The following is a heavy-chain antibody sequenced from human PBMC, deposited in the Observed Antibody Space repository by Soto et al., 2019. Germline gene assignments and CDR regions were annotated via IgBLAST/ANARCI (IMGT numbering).Heavy chain of an antibody. Sequence: GGSLRLSCAASGFTFSSYAMSWVRQAPGKGLEWVSAISGSGGSTYYADSVKGRFTISRDNSKNTLYLRMNNLRAEDTAVYYCASPREYDFWSGYYTLDYWGQGTLVTAPQ. CDR2: ISGSGGST. J-gene: IGHJ4*02. CDR1: GFTFSSYA. D-gene: IGHD3-3*01. CDR3: ASPREYDFWSGYYTLDY. V-gene: IGHV3-23*01.